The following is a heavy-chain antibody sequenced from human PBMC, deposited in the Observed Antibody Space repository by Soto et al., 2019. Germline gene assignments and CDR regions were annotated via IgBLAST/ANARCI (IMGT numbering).Heavy chain of an antibody. V-gene: IGHV4-61*08. CDR2: IYYSGST. CDR1: GGSISSGGYY. CDR3: ARDLTYYDILTGYERYYGMDV. Sequence: SETLSLTCAVSGGSISSGGYYWSWIRQPPGKGLEWIGYIYYSGSTNYNPSLKSRVTISVDTSKNQFSLKLSSVTAADTAVYYCARDLTYYDILTGYERYYGMDVWGQGTTVTVSS. J-gene: IGHJ6*02. D-gene: IGHD3-9*01.